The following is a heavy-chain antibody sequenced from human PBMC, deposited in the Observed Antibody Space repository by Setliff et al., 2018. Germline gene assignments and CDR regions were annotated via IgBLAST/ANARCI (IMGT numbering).Heavy chain of an antibody. Sequence: ASVKVSCKASGYSLSNYVMNWVRQAPGQGLEWMGWINTKTGDPTYAQGYTGRFAFSLDTSVSTAYLQTSSLKAEDTAVYYCATSTRDDPLFDYWGQGTLVTVSS. J-gene: IGHJ4*02. CDR3: ATSTRDDPLFDY. V-gene: IGHV7-4-1*02. CDR2: INTKTGDP. CDR1: GYSLSNYV. D-gene: IGHD4-17*01.